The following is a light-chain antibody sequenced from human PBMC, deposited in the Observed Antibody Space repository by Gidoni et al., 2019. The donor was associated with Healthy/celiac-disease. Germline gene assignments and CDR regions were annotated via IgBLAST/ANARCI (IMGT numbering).Light chain of an antibody. CDR3: QQYYSTPYT. Sequence: DIVMTQSPDSLAVSLGERATINCKSSQSVLYSSSNKNYLAWYQQKPGQPPKLHIYWASTRESGVPDRFSGSGSGTDFTLTISSLQAEDVAVYYCQQYYSTPYTFXQXTKLEIK. CDR1: QSVLYSSSNKNY. CDR2: WAS. J-gene: IGKJ2*01. V-gene: IGKV4-1*01.